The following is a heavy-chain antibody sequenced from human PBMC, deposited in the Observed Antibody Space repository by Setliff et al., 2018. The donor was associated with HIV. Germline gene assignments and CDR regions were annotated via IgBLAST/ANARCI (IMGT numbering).Heavy chain of an antibody. V-gene: IGHV5-51*01. D-gene: IGHD2-15*01. Sequence: GESLKISCKGSGYSFTSYWIGWVRQMPGKGLEWMGIIYPGDSDTKYNPSFEGQVTISADKSIKTAFLQWRSLETSDTAIYYCARGRGGYFGGGRYYNLPYFDSWGQGTLVTVSS. CDR2: IYPGDSDT. J-gene: IGHJ4*02. CDR3: ARGRGGYFGGGRYYNLPYFDS. CDR1: GYSFTSYW.